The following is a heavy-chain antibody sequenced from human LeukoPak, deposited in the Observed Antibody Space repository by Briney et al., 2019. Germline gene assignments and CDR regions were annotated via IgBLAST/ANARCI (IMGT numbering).Heavy chain of an antibody. CDR1: GFIFSIYG. Sequence: PGGSLRLSCEASGFIFSIYGMSWVRQAPGKGLEWVSAISGSGGSTYYADSVKGRFTISRDNSKNTLYLQMNSLRAEDTAVYYCAKIMVGGGAFDIWGQGTMVTVSS. J-gene: IGHJ3*02. CDR3: AKIMVGGGAFDI. D-gene: IGHD2-8*01. CDR2: ISGSGGST. V-gene: IGHV3-23*01.